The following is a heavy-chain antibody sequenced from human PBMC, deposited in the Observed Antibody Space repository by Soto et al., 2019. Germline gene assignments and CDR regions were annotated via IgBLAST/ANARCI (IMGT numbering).Heavy chain of an antibody. CDR3: ARVVRGVGVVNFFGWFDP. CDR2: IIPIYGSA. J-gene: IGHJ5*02. Sequence: QVQLVQSGAEVKKPGSSVKVSCKASGGTFSSYAISWVRQAPGQGLEWMGGIIPIYGSASYSQSFQGRVTITADESTSTAYMELSSLRSDDTAVYYCARVVRGVGVVNFFGWFDPWGQGSLVTVSS. CDR1: GGTFSSYA. D-gene: IGHD3-3*01. V-gene: IGHV1-69*01.